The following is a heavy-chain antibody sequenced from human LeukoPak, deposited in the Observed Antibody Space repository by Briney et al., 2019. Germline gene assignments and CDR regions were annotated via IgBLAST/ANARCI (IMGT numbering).Heavy chain of an antibody. D-gene: IGHD1-26*01. CDR2: INSDGSST. V-gene: IGHV3-74*01. Sequence: GGSLRLSCAASGFTFSSYWMHWVRQAPGKGLVWVSRINSDGSSTSYADSVKGRFTISRDNAKNTLYLQMNSLRAEDTAVYYCARGISGIYYYYYMDVWGKGTTVTVSS. CDR3: ARGISGIYYYYYMDV. CDR1: GFTFSSYW. J-gene: IGHJ6*03.